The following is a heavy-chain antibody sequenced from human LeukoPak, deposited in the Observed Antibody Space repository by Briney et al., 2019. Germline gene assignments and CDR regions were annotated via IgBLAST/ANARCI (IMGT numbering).Heavy chain of an antibody. J-gene: IGHJ2*01. Sequence: HSGGSLRLSCAASGFTFSNYWMHWVRQGPGKGLVWVSRINSDGSNTAYADSVKGRFTISRDNAKNTLSLQMNSLGAEDTAVYYCARGYAGGYFDLWGRGTLVTVSS. CDR3: ARGYAGGYFDL. CDR1: GFTFSNYW. V-gene: IGHV3-74*01. CDR2: INSDGSNT. D-gene: IGHD5-12*01.